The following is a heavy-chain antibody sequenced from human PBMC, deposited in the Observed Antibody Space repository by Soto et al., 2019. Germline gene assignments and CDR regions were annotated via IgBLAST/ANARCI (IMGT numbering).Heavy chain of an antibody. V-gene: IGHV1-18*01. J-gene: IGHJ4*02. D-gene: IGHD6-6*01. CDR2: ISAYNGNT. Sequence: QVQLVQSGAEVKKPGASVKVSCKASGYTFTSYGISWVRQAPGQGLEWMGWISAYNGNTNYAQKLQGRVTMTTDTSTSTAYMELRSLRYDDTAVYYCARRPSIAARQPHPELDYWGQGTLVTVSS. CDR3: ARRPSIAARQPHPELDY. CDR1: GYTFTSYG.